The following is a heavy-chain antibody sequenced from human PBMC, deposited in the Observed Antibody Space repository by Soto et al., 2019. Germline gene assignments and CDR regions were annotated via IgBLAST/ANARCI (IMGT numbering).Heavy chain of an antibody. CDR1: GGSISSYY. J-gene: IGHJ3*02. V-gene: IGHV4-59*01. CDR3: ARGLILLNPPDAFDI. D-gene: IGHD3-10*01. Sequence: SETLSLTCTVSGGSISSYYWSWIRQPPGKGLEWIGYIYYSGSTNYNPSLKSRVTISVDTSKNQFSLKLSSVTAADTAVYYCARGLILLNPPDAFDIWGQGTMVTVSS. CDR2: IYYSGST.